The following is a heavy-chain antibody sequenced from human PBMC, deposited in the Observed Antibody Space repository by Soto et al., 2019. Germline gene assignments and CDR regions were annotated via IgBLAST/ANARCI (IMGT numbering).Heavy chain of an antibody. CDR1: GFNFSGSA. CDR3: NRGQGAPIGDYYDHGMDV. V-gene: IGHV3-73*02. CDR2: IRSRANNYAT. D-gene: IGHD2-2*02. Sequence: EVHLVESGGGLVQPGGSLKLSCAASGFNFSGSAIHWVRQASGKGLEWVGRIRSRANNYATSSAASVKGRFKFSRDDSKNTAYLQMSTLKTEDTAVYYCNRGQGAPIGDYYDHGMDVWGRGTTVTVSS. J-gene: IGHJ6*02.